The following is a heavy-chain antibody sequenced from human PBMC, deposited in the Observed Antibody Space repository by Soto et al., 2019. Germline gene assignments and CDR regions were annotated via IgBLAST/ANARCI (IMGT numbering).Heavy chain of an antibody. CDR1: GFTFSSYG. D-gene: IGHD2-15*01. CDR3: ARKGYCSGGSCYSNYYYGMDV. V-gene: IGHV3-33*01. Sequence: QVQLVESGGGVVQPGRSLRLSCAASGFTFSSYGMHWVRQAPGKGLEWVADIWYDGSNKYYADSVKGRFTISRDNSKNTLYLQMNSLRAEDTAVYYCARKGYCSGGSCYSNYYYGMDVWGQGTTVTVSS. CDR2: IWYDGSNK. J-gene: IGHJ6*02.